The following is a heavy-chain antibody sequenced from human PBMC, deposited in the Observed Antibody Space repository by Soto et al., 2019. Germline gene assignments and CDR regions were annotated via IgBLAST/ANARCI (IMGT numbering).Heavy chain of an antibody. CDR2: ISYDGSNK. J-gene: IGHJ6*02. Sequence: GGSLRLSCAASGFTFSSYGMHWVRQAPGKGLEWVAVISYDGSNKYYADSVKGRFTISRDNSKNTLYLQMNSLRAEDTAVYYCARDPRDYYDSSENGMDVWGQATTVTVSS. CDR1: GFTFSSYG. CDR3: ARDPRDYYDSSENGMDV. V-gene: IGHV3-30*03. D-gene: IGHD3-22*01.